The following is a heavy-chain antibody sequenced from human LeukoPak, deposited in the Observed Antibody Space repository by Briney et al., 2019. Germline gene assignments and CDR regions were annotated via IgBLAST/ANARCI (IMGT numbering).Heavy chain of an antibody. CDR1: GYSFTNYW. CDR2: INPGDSAT. V-gene: IGHV5-51*01. J-gene: IGHJ4*02. CDR3: ALHPAQGSGSLDY. Sequence: GESLKTSCKGSGYSFTNYWIGWVRQMPGKGLEWMGIINPGDSATTYSPSVQGQITISVDKSISTAYLQWSSLKASDTAIYYCALHPAQGSGSLDYWGQGTLVTVSS. D-gene: IGHD3-10*01.